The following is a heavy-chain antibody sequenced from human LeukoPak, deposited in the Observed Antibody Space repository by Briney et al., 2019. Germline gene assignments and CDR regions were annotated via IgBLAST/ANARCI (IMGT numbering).Heavy chain of an antibody. V-gene: IGHV1-46*02. J-gene: IGHJ4*02. CDR2: INPSDDST. CDR3: ARAYYESSAYRHAVYFDY. D-gene: IGHD3-22*01. Sequence: GASVKVSCKASGYTFNSSYMHWVRQAPGQGLEWMGIINPSDDSTRYAQEFQGRVTMTKDTSTNTVNMHLSSLSSDDTAVYYCARAYYESSAYRHAVYFDYWGQGTLVTVSS. CDR1: GYTFNSSY.